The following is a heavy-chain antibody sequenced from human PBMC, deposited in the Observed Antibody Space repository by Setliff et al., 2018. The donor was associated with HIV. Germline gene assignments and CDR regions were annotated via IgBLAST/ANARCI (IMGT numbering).Heavy chain of an antibody. V-gene: IGHV4-4*07. CDR3: AREPKGGDDRALDY. CDR1: GGSISGYF. D-gene: IGHD3-16*01. Sequence: PSETLSLTCTVSGGSISGYFWSWVRQPAGKGLGWIGRTFTSGITNYSPSLKSRVTMSVGTSKNQFSLNLTSVTAADTAVYYCAREPKGGDDRALDYWGQGTLVTVSS. J-gene: IGHJ4*02. CDR2: TFTSGIT.